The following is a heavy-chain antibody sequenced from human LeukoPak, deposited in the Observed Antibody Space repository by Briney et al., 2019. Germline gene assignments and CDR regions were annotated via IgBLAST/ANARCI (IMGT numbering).Heavy chain of an antibody. Sequence: GRSLRLSSAVSGFTLSSYWTHWVRQAPGKGLVWVSRVNRDGSSTTYADAVKGGFTIYRDNAKNTLYLQMNSRRAEDTSVYYCARGSRQYSSGWYGRDYWGQGTLVTVSS. D-gene: IGHD6-19*01. V-gene: IGHV3-74*01. CDR2: VNRDGSST. CDR3: ARGSRQYSSGWYGRDY. CDR1: GFTLSSYW. J-gene: IGHJ4*02.